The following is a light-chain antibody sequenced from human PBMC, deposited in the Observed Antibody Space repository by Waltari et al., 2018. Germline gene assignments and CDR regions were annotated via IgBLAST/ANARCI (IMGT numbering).Light chain of an antibody. Sequence: SYELTQPPSVPVSPGQTARITCSGDPLPTKNGYWYQQKSCQAPGLVIYEDNKRRSGIPERFSGSSSGTMVTLTISGAQVEDEGDYYCYSTDRTGKQRVFGGGTKLTVL. CDR3: YSTDRTGKQRV. V-gene: IGLV3-10*01. CDR2: EDN. J-gene: IGLJ2*01. CDR1: PLPTKN.